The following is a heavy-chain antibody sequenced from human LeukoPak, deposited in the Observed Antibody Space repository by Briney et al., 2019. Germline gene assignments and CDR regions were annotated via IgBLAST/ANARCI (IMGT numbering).Heavy chain of an antibody. CDR1: LFTFSSYG. V-gene: IGHV3-33*01. D-gene: IGHD5-18*01. CDR3: AREAYGYPNVYYGMDV. Sequence: QPGRSLRLSRAASLFTFSSYGMHWVRQAPGKGLGWVAVIWYDGSTKYYADSVKGRFTISRDNSKNTLYLQMNSLRAEDTAVYYCAREAYGYPNVYYGMDVWGQGTTVTVSS. CDR2: IWYDGSTK. J-gene: IGHJ6*02.